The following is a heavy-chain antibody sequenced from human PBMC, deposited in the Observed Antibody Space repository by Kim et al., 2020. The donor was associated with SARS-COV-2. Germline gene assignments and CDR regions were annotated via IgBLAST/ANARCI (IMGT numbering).Heavy chain of an antibody. J-gene: IGHJ3*02. CDR2: ISGSGGST. D-gene: IGHD3-3*01. CDR1: GFPFSSYA. V-gene: IGHV3-23*01. Sequence: LSLTCAASGFPFSSYAMSWVRQAPGKGLEWVSAISGSGGSTYYADSVKGRFTISRDNSKNTLYLQMNSLRAEDTAVYYCAKDIHVLRFLEWLSDDAFDIWGQGTMVTVSS. CDR3: AKDIHVLRFLEWLSDDAFDI.